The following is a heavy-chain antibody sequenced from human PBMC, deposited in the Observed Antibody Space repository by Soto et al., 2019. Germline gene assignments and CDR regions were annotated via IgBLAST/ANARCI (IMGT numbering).Heavy chain of an antibody. CDR2: INHSGST. V-gene: IGHV4-34*01. CDR1: GGSFSGYY. J-gene: IGHJ6*04. CDR3: ARDYYGSGSYYGDQGGMDV. D-gene: IGHD3-10*01. Sequence: SETLSLTCAVYGGSFSGYYWSWIRQPPGKGLEWIGEINHSGSTNYNPSLKSRVTISVDTSKNQFSLKLSSVTAADTAVYYCARDYYGSGSYYGDQGGMDVWGKGTTVTVSS.